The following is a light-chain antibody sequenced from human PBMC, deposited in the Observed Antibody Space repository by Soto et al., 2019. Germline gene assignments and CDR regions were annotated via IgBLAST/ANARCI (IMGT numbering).Light chain of an antibody. CDR3: QQYDSYPLT. J-gene: IGKJ4*01. CDR1: QSINNL. V-gene: IGKV1-5*01. Sequence: DVQMTQSPCTLSSSVGDRVTLTCRASQSINNLLAWYQQKPGKAPTFLIYDVSTLESGVPARFSGSGSGTEFTLTISSLQPEDFATYYCQQYDSYPLTFGGGTRVEIK. CDR2: DVS.